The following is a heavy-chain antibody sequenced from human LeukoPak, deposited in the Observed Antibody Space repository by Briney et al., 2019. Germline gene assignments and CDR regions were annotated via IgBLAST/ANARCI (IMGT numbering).Heavy chain of an antibody. Sequence: GGSLRLSCAASGFTFSSYGMHWVRQAPGRGLEWVAVISYDGSNKYYADSVKGRFTISRDNSKNTLYLQMNSLRAEDTAVYYCAKGAGGGQWLAIDYWGQGTLVTVSS. CDR1: GFTFSSYG. CDR2: ISYDGSNK. V-gene: IGHV3-30*18. D-gene: IGHD6-19*01. CDR3: AKGAGGGQWLAIDY. J-gene: IGHJ4*02.